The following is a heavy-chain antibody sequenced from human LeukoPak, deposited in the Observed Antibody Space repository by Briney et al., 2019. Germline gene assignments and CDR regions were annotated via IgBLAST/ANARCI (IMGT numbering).Heavy chain of an antibody. Sequence: GGSLRLSCAASAFTFSSYEMNWVRQAPGKGLEWVSYISSSGSTRHYADSVKGRFTISRDNAKNSLYLQMNSLRAEDTAVYYCARVYSSGWWGGFDYWGQGTLVTVSS. CDR2: ISSSGSTR. CDR3: ARVYSSGWWGGFDY. J-gene: IGHJ4*02. V-gene: IGHV3-48*03. CDR1: AFTFSSYE. D-gene: IGHD6-19*01.